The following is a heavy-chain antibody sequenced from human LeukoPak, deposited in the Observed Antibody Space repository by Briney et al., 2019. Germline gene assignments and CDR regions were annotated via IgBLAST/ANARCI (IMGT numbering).Heavy chain of an antibody. Sequence: SETLSLTCNVSGGSISSNTYYWAWSRQPPGKGLEWIGSIYRTGTTYYNPPVKTRLTISLDTSKNDLSLKLRSVTAADTAVYYCATVRTSGCYYAFDVWGQGTMISVSS. D-gene: IGHD2-21*02. CDR2: IYRTGTT. V-gene: IGHV4-39*02. CDR3: ATVRTSGCYYAFDV. J-gene: IGHJ3*01. CDR1: GGSISSNTYY.